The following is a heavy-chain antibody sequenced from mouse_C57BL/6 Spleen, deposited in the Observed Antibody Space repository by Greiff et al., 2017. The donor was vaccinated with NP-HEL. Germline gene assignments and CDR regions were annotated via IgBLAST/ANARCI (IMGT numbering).Heavy chain of an antibody. CDR2: IYPGDGDT. D-gene: IGHD2-2*01. CDR1: GYAFSSSW. Sequence: QVQLQQSGPELVKPGASVKISCKASGYAFSSSWMNWVKQRPGKGLEWIGRIYPGDGDTNYNGKFKGKATLTADKSSSTAYMQLSSLTSEDSAVYFCARNYYGYEGSMDYWGQGTSVTVSS. J-gene: IGHJ4*01. V-gene: IGHV1-82*01. CDR3: ARNYYGYEGSMDY.